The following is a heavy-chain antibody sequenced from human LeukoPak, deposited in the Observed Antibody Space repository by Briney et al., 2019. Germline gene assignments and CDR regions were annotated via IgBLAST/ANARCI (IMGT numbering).Heavy chain of an antibody. CDR2: INPNSGGT. CDR1: GYTFTGYY. CDR3: ARDSEVVVPAASEYNWFDP. J-gene: IGHJ5*02. D-gene: IGHD2-2*01. V-gene: IGHV1-2*02. Sequence: ASVKVSCKASGYTFTGYYMHWVRQAPGQGLEWMGWINPNSGGTNYAQKFQGRVTMTRDTSISTAYMELSRLRSDDTAVYYCARDSEVVVPAASEYNWFDPWGQGTLVTVSS.